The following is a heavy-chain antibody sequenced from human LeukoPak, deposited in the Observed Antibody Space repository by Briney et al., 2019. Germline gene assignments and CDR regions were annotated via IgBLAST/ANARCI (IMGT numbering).Heavy chain of an antibody. V-gene: IGHV3-74*01. CDR2: INSDGSTT. CDR3: TRGGVDY. CDR1: GFTFSSYW. Sequence: PGGSLRLSCAASGFTFSSYWMHWVRQPPGKGLVWVSRINSDGSTTTYADSVKGRFTISRDNAKNTLYLQMNSPRAEDTAVYFCTRGGVDYWGQGTLVTVSS. J-gene: IGHJ4*02.